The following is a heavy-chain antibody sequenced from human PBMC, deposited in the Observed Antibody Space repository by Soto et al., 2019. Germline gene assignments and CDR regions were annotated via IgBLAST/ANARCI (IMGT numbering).Heavy chain of an antibody. D-gene: IGHD6-13*01. CDR2: IKDSGDST. CDR3: VHGGASYTSCWYAN. Sequence: VELLESGGGLVQPGGSLTLSCAASGFSFSNYAMHWVRQAPGKGLEWVSTIKDSGDSTYYLDSVRGRLTISRAYSRNTLYLQMTSLRAEDTALYHCVHGGASYTSCWYANWGQGILVTVSS. J-gene: IGHJ4*02. CDR1: GFSFSNYA. V-gene: IGHV3-23*01.